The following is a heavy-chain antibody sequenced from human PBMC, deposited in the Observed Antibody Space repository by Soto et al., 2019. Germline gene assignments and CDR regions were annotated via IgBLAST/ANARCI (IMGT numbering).Heavy chain of an antibody. CDR1: GFPFGTYA. CDR3: AKSYGSGRGYFDY. V-gene: IGHV3-23*01. Sequence: GGSLRLSCTASGFPFGTYAMNWVRQAPGKGLEWVSGFSGNGISTYYADSVKGRFTISGDNSKNTLYLQMNSLRAEDTAVYHCAKSYGSGRGYFDYWGQGTQVTVSS. CDR2: FSGNGIST. D-gene: IGHD3-10*01. J-gene: IGHJ4*02.